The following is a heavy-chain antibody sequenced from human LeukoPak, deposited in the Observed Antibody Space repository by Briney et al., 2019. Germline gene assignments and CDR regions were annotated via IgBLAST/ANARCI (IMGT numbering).Heavy chain of an antibody. CDR1: GGTFSSYA. CDR2: IIPIFGTA. CDR3: ARDLYSSSWYWFDP. D-gene: IGHD6-13*01. Sequence: GASVKVSCKASGGTFSSYAISWVRQAPGQGLEWMGGIIPIFGTANYAQKFQGRVTITADKSTSTAYMELSSLRSEDTAVYYCARDLYSSSWYWFDPWGQGTLVTVSS. J-gene: IGHJ5*02. V-gene: IGHV1-69*06.